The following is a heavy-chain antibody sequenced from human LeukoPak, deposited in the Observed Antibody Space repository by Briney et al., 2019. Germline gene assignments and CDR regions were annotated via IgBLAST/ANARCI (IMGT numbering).Heavy chain of an antibody. Sequence: SGGSLRLSCAASGFTFSSYAMSWVRQAPGKGLEWVSAISGSGGSTYYADSVKGRFTISRDNSKNTLYLQMNSLRAEDTAVYYCAKDREHYSSGFDYWGQGTLVTVSS. CDR3: AKDREHYSSGFDY. CDR1: GFTFSSYA. CDR2: ISGSGGST. V-gene: IGHV3-23*01. J-gene: IGHJ4*02. D-gene: IGHD3-10*01.